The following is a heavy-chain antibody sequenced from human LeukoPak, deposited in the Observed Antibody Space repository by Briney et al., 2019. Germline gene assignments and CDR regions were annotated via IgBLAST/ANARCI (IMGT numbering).Heavy chain of an antibody. CDR3: AKVASTTRRHDAFDI. CDR2: ITPSSGGT. D-gene: IGHD1-1*01. Sequence: AASVNVSCKASAYTLSNYGITWVRQAPGQGLEWMGWITPSSGGTIYAQKFQGRVTMTRDMSISTAYMELSRLRSDDTAVYYCAKVASTTRRHDAFDIWGQGTLVTVSS. V-gene: IGHV1-2*02. J-gene: IGHJ3*02. CDR1: AYTLSNYG.